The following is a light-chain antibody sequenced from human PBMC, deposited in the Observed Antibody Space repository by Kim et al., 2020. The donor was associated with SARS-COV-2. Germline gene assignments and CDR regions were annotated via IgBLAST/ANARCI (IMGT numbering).Light chain of an antibody. J-gene: IGKJ4*01. Sequence: ASVGDRVTITCRASQDISSWLGWYQQKPGKAPKVLIYEASNLQSGVPSRFSGSGSGTDFTLTINSLQPEDFATYYCQQTHSFPLTFVGGTKVDIK. CDR1: QDISSW. CDR2: EAS. CDR3: QQTHSFPLT. V-gene: IGKV1D-12*01.